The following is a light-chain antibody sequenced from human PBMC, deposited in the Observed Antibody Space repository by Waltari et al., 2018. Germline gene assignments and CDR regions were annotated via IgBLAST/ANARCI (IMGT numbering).Light chain of an antibody. CDR3: QQYDISPLT. J-gene: IGKJ4*01. CDR1: QTFRTTY. Sequence: IVLTQSPGTLSLSPGESATLSCRASQTFRTTYLAWYQQKPGQAPTRLIYDTSSRATGIPDRFSGSGSGTDFSLTISGLAPEDFAVYYCQQYDISPLTFGGGTKVETK. CDR2: DTS. V-gene: IGKV3-20*01.